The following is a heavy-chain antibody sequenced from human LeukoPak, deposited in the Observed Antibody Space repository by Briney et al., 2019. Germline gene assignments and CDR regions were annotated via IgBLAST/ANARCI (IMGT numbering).Heavy chain of an antibody. V-gene: IGHV4-59*01. CDR3: ARATPLDH. CDR1: GGSISSYY. Sequence: SETRSLTCTVSGGSISSYYWSWVRQPPGKGLEWFGYIYYSGSTNYNPSLKTRVTISVDTSKNQFSLKLSSVTAADTAVYYCARATPLDHWGQGTLVTVSS. CDR2: IYYSGST. J-gene: IGHJ5*02.